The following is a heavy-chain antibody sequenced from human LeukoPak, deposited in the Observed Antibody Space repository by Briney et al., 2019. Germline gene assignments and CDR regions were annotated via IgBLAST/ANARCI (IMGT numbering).Heavy chain of an antibody. V-gene: IGHV4-31*03. J-gene: IGHJ4*02. CDR2: IYRSGNT. CDR1: RGSISSDDYY. CDR3: ARTDTTVEPFFDY. Sequence: PSETLSLTCTVSRGSISSDDYYWSWIRRPPGKGLEWIGYIYRSGNTYYNPSLKNRVTISVDTSKNQFSLKLNSVTAADTAVYYCARTDTTVEPFFDYWGQGTLVTVSS. D-gene: IGHD1-1*01.